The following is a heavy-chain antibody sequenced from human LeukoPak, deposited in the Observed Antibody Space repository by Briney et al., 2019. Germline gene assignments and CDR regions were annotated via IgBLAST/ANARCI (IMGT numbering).Heavy chain of an antibody. Sequence: GGSLRLSCAASGFTFSSYSMNWVRQAPGEGLEWVSSISSSSSYIYYADSVKGRFTISRDNAKNSLYLQMNSLRAEATAVYYCARDSSTAVAGTGFDYWGQGTLVTVSS. D-gene: IGHD6-19*01. CDR1: GFTFSSYS. CDR2: ISSSSSYI. J-gene: IGHJ4*02. V-gene: IGHV3-21*01. CDR3: ARDSSTAVAGTGFDY.